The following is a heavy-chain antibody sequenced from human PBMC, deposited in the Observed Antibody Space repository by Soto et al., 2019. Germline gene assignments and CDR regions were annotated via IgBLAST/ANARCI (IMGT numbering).Heavy chain of an antibody. CDR1: GFTFSIYW. CDR2: INGDGSTT. V-gene: IGHV3-74*01. Sequence: GGSLRLSCTASGFTFSIYWMHWVRQAPGKGLVWVSRINGDGSTTNYADSVKGRFTISRGNAKNTLYLQVNSLRAEDTAVYYCARESRVAFDIWGQGTMVTVSS. CDR3: ARESRVAFDI. J-gene: IGHJ3*02.